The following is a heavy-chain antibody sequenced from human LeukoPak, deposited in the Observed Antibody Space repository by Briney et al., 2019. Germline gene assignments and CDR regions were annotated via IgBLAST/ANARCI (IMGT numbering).Heavy chain of an antibody. Sequence: GGSLRLSCAASGFTFSSYSMNWVRQAPGKGLEWVSYISSSSSTIYYADSVKGRFTISRDNAKNSLYLQMNSLRAEDTAVYYCAKGPLIEVAGTTWDYWGQGTLVTVSS. CDR1: GFTFSSYS. V-gene: IGHV3-48*04. D-gene: IGHD6-19*01. CDR2: ISSSSSTI. CDR3: AKGPLIEVAGTTWDY. J-gene: IGHJ4*02.